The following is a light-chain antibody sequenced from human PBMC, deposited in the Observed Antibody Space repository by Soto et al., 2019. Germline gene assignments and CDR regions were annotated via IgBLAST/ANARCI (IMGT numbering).Light chain of an antibody. V-gene: IGKV3-20*01. J-gene: IGKJ2*01. Sequence: EIVLTQSPGTLSLSPGERATLSCRASQSFSSKYLAWYQQKPGQAPRILIYGAPSRTTGTPDRFSGSASGTYFTLTMSRVEPEELAVYYCQEYGSSRYTFGQGTKLE. CDR1: QSFSSKY. CDR3: QEYGSSRYT. CDR2: GAP.